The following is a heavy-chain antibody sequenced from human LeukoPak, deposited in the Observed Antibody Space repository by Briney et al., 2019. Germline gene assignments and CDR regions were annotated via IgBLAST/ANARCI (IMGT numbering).Heavy chain of an antibody. CDR1: GGSISSSNW. J-gene: IGHJ4*02. CDR3: ARGGWTVTEGFADY. CDR2: INHSGST. D-gene: IGHD4-17*01. Sequence: SETLSLTCAVSGGSISSSNWWSWVRQPPGKGLEWIGEINHSGSTNYNPSLKSRVTISVDTSKNQFSLKLSSVTAADTAVYYCARGGWTVTEGFADYWGQGTLVTVSS. V-gene: IGHV4-4*02.